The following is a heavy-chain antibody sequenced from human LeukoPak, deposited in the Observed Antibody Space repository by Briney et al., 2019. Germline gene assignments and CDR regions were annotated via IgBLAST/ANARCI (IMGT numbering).Heavy chain of an antibody. D-gene: IGHD1-26*01. V-gene: IGHV3-48*02. CDR3: ARDRGATFDY. CDR1: GFTFSSYS. J-gene: IGHJ4*02. Sequence: GGSLRLSCAASGFTFSSYSMNWVRQAPGKGLEWVSYISSSSTIYYADSVKGRFTISRDNAKNSLYLQMNSLRDEDTAVYYCARDRGATFDYWGQGTLVTVSS. CDR2: ISSSSTI.